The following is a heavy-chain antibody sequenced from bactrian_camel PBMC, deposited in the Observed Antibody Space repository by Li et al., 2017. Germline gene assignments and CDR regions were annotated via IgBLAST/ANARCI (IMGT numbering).Heavy chain of an antibody. Sequence: DVQLVESGGGSVQAGGSLRLSCAASGFLFSGYDMTWVRQAPGKGLEWVSGISSSDGVTYYIDSVKARFTISRDNAKNTLYLQMNSLKPEDTAVYYCVADIWGPDNYWGQGTQVTVS. CDR1: GFLFSGYD. D-gene: IGHD5*01. CDR2: ISSSDGVT. V-gene: IGHV3S40*01. J-gene: IGHJ4*01. CDR3: VADIWGPDNY.